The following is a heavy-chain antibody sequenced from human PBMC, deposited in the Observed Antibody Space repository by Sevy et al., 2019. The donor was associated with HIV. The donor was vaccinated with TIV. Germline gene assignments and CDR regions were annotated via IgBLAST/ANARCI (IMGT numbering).Heavy chain of an antibody. CDR3: AREGCTKPHDY. Sequence: GGSLRLSCAASGFTFSKYSMIWVRQPPGKGLEWVSTLSFGCGEINYADSVEGRFTISRDNSKSSVYLQMNNLRPEDTAVYYCAREGCTKPHDYWGQGTLVTVSS. D-gene: IGHD2-8*01. V-gene: IGHV3-23*01. J-gene: IGHJ4*02. CDR2: LSFGCGEI. CDR1: GFTFSKYS.